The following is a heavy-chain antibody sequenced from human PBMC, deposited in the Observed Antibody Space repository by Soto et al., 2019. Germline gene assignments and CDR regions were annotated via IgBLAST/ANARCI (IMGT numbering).Heavy chain of an antibody. CDR1: GFTFTRYS. Sequence: LRLSCAASGFTFTRYSMNWVRQAPGKGLEWVSSISSTTNYIYYGDSMKGRFTISRDNAKNSLYLEMNSLRAEDTAVYYCARESEDLTSTFDYWGQGPLVTVS. V-gene: IGHV3-21*06. J-gene: IGHJ4*02. CDR2: ISSTTNYI. CDR3: ARESEDLTSTFDY.